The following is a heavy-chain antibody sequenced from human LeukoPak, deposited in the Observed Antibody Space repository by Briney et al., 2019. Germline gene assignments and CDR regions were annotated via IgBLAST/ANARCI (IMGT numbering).Heavy chain of an antibody. J-gene: IGHJ4*02. D-gene: IGHD4-17*01. CDR2: IYTSGNT. CDR1: GGSISSGSYC. CDR3: ARVNMSDDYGDMIDY. V-gene: IGHV4-61*09. Sequence: SETLSLTCTVSGGSISSGSYCWSWIRQPAGKGLEWIGHIYTSGNTNYNPSLKSRVTISVDTSKNQFSLKLSSVTAADTAVYYCARVNMSDDYGDMIDYWGQGTLVTVSS.